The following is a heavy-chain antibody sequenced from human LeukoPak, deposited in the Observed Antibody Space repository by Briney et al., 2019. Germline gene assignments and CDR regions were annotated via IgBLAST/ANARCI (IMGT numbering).Heavy chain of an antibody. CDR1: GGSISSSSYY. CDR3: AKDRLDFWSGYYNSFDY. V-gene: IGHV3-23*01. Sequence: ETLSLTCTVSGGSISSSSYYWGWIRQAPGKGLEWVSAISGSGGSTYYADSVKGRFTISRDNSKNTLYLQMNSLRAEDTAVYYCAKDRLDFWSGYYNSFDYWGQGTLVTVSS. D-gene: IGHD3-3*01. CDR2: ISGSGGST. J-gene: IGHJ4*02.